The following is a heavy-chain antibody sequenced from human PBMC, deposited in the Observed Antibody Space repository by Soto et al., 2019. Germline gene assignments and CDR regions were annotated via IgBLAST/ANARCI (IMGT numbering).Heavy chain of an antibody. V-gene: IGHV3-73*01. CDR3: TRARNSYYYYMDV. CDR2: IGSKTNNYAT. D-gene: IGHD1-26*01. J-gene: IGHJ6*03. Sequence: GSLRLSCAASGFTFSGSSMHWVRQASGKGLEWVGRIGSKTNNYATSSAASVKGRFTISRDDSKNTAYLQMNSLTTEDTAVYYCTRARNSYYYYMDVWGKGTTVTVSS. CDR1: GFTFSGSS.